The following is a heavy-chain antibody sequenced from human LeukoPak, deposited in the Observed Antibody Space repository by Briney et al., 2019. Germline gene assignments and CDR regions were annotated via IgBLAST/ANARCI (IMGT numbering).Heavy chain of an antibody. Sequence: SETLSLTCTVSGGSISSYYWSWIRQPPGKGLEWIGYIYYSGSTNYNPSLKSRVTISVDTSKNQFSLKLSSVTAADTAVYYCARHTTYYYDSSGYYSDAFDIWGQGTMVTVPS. CDR2: IYYSGST. J-gene: IGHJ3*02. CDR1: GGSISSYY. CDR3: ARHTTYYYDSSGYYSDAFDI. D-gene: IGHD3-22*01. V-gene: IGHV4-59*08.